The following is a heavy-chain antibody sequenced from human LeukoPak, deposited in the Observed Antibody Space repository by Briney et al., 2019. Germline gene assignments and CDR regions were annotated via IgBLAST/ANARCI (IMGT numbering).Heavy chain of an antibody. CDR1: GFTFSGYW. V-gene: IGHV3-7*01. Sequence: GGSLRLSCTASGFTFSGYWMTWVRQAPGKGLEWVANIKQDGSAKYYVDSVKGRFTISRDNAKNSLYLQMDSLRVEDTATYYCARWRGSTSERSDYWGQGALVTVSS. J-gene: IGHJ4*02. CDR2: IKQDGSAK. D-gene: IGHD2-2*01. CDR3: ARWRGSTSERSDY.